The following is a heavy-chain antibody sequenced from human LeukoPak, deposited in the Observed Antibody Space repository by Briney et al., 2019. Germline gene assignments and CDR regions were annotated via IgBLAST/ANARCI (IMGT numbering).Heavy chain of an antibody. J-gene: IGHJ1*01. Sequence: SQTLSLTCTVSGGSISSGGYYWSWIRQHPGKGLEWIGYIYYSGSTYYNPSLKSRVTISVDTSKNQFSLKLSSVTAADTAVYYCARSQTADDFWSGYPAGFQHWGQGTLVTVSS. V-gene: IGHV4-31*03. CDR2: IYYSGST. CDR1: GGSISSGGYY. CDR3: ARSQTADDFWSGYPAGFQH. D-gene: IGHD3-3*01.